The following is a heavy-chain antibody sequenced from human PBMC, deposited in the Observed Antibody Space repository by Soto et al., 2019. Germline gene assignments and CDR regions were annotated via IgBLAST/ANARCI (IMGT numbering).Heavy chain of an antibody. V-gene: IGHV3-23*01. D-gene: IGHD3-10*01. Sequence: PGGSLRLSCAASGFTFSSYDMSWVRQAPGKGLEWVSAISGSGGSTYYADSVKGRFTISRDNSKNTLYLQMNSLRAEDTAVYYCAKDHYGSGSYYNYYFDYWGQGTLVTVSS. CDR3: AKDHYGSGSYYNYYFDY. J-gene: IGHJ4*02. CDR2: ISGSGGST. CDR1: GFTFSSYD.